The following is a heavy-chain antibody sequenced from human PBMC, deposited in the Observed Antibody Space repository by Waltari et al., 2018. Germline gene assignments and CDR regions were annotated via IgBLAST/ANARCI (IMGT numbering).Heavy chain of an antibody. V-gene: IGHV4-34*01. CDR2: INHSGST. D-gene: IGHD2-8*01. Sequence: QVQLQQWGAGLLKPSETLSLTCAVYGGSFSGYSWSWIRQPPGTGLEWIGEINHSGSTNYNPSLKSRVTISVDTSKNQFSLKLSSVTAADTAVYYCARPRFLCTNGVCYEGGAFDIWGQGTMVTVSS. CDR3: ARPRFLCTNGVCYEGGAFDI. CDR1: GGSFSGYS. J-gene: IGHJ3*02.